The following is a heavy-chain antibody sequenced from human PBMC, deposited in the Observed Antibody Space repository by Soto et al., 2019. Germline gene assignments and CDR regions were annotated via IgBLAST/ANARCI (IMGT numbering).Heavy chain of an antibody. CDR1: GYTFTTYA. J-gene: IGHJ4*02. D-gene: IGHD3-3*01. V-gene: IGHV1-3*01. Sequence: QVQLVQSGAEVKKPGASVRVSCKASGYTFTTYAIHRVRQAPGQSLEWMGWINVGNGNAKYSQTFQGTLTITRDTSASTAYMELSRLRSEDTAVYYCARVMETSYDFWSGFDFWGQGTLVTVSS. CDR2: INVGNGNA. CDR3: ARVMETSYDFWSGFDF.